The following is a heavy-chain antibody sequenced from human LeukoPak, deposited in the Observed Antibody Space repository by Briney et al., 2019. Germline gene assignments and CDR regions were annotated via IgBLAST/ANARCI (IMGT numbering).Heavy chain of an antibody. CDR3: AGGRTIAAAALIDY. V-gene: IGHV4-59*12. Sequence: SETLSLTCTVSGGSISSYYWSWIRQPPGKGLEWIGYIYYSGSTNYNPSLKSRVTISVDTSKNQFSLKLSSVTAADTAVYYCAGGRTIAAAALIDYWGQGTLVTVSS. CDR1: GGSISSYY. J-gene: IGHJ4*02. CDR2: IYYSGST. D-gene: IGHD6-13*01.